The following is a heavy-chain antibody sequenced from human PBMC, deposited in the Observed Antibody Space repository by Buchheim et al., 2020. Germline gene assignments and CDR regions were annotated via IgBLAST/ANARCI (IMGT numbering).Heavy chain of an antibody. CDR1: GFDFSSYA. CDR2: ISGSGDKT. CDR3: AKDLEDWTYEWIMDV. V-gene: IGHV3-23*01. D-gene: IGHD3/OR15-3a*01. Sequence: EVQLLESGGGLVQPGGSLRLSCAASGFDFSSYAMTWVRQAPGKGLEWVSTISGSGDKTYYADSVKGRFTISRDSSQNKVYLQMNSLRAEDTAVYYCAKDLEDWTYEWIMDVWGQGTT. J-gene: IGHJ6*02.